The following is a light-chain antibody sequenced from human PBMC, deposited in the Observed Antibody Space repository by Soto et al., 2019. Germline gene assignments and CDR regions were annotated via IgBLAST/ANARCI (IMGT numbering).Light chain of an antibody. CDR1: SSNIGNNY. CDR3: GTWDSRLSAVV. V-gene: IGLV1-51*01. J-gene: IGLJ2*01. Sequence: QSVLTQPPSVSAAPGQKVTISCSGSSSNIGNNYVSWYQHLPGTAPKLLIYDNNKRPSGIPDRFSGSKSGTSATLGITGLQTGDEADYYCGTWDSRLSAVVFGGGTKVTV. CDR2: DNN.